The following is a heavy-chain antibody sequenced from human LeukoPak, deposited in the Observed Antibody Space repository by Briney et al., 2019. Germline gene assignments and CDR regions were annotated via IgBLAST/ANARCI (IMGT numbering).Heavy chain of an antibody. V-gene: IGHV3-7*01. CDR2: IKQDGSEK. CDR1: GYTFSSYW. CDR3: ARVGPARVRGVIYYFDY. D-gene: IGHD3-10*01. Sequence: GGSLRLSCAASGYTFSSYWMSWVRQAPGKGLEWVANIKQDGSEKYYVDSVKGRFTISRDNAKNSLYLQMNSLRAEDTAVYYCARVGPARVRGVIYYFDYWGQGTMVTVSS. J-gene: IGHJ4*02.